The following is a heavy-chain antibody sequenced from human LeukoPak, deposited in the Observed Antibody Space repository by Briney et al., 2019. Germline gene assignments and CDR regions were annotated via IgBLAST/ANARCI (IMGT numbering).Heavy chain of an antibody. CDR2: INPSGGNT. J-gene: IGHJ6*02. Sequence: GASVKVSCKAPGYTFTSYYMHWVRQAPGQGLEWMGIINPSGGNTSYAQKFQGRVTMTRDTSTSTVYMELSSLRSEDTAVYYCARDHYYGSGSYPGGLEYYYYGMDVWGQGTTVTVSS. CDR1: GYTFTSYY. CDR3: ARDHYYGSGSYPGGLEYYYYGMDV. V-gene: IGHV1-46*03. D-gene: IGHD3-10*01.